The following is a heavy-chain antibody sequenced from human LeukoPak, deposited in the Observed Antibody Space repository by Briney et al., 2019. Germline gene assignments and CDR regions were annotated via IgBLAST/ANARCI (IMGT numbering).Heavy chain of an antibody. V-gene: IGHV4-61*01. Sequence: PSETLSLTCTVSGGSVSSGSYYWSWIRQPPGKGLEWIGYIYYSGSTNYNPSLKSRVTISVDTSKNQFSLKLSSVTAADTAVYYCARDDAFDIWAKGQWSPSLQ. CDR1: GGSVSSGSYY. J-gene: IGHJ3*02. CDR3: ARDDAFDI. CDR2: IYYSGST.